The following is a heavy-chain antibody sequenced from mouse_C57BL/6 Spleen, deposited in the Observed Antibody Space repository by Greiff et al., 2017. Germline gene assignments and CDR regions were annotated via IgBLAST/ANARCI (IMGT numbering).Heavy chain of an antibody. D-gene: IGHD3-2*02. CDR2: INPSDSET. CDR1: GYTFTSYW. J-gene: IGHJ3*01. CDR3: ARGSAQASFAY. V-gene: IGHV1-61*01. Sequence: QVHVKQPGAELVRPGSSVKLSCKASGYTFTSYWMDWVKQRPGQGLEWIGNINPSDSETHYNQKFKDKATLTVANSSSTAYMQLSSLTSEESAVYYCARGSAQASFAYWGQGTLVTVSA.